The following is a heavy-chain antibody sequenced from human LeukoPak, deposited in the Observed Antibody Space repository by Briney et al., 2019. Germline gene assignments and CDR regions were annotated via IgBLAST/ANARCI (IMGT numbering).Heavy chain of an antibody. Sequence: ASVKVSCKASGYTFTGYYMHWVRQAPGQGLEWMGWINPNSGGTNYVQKFQGRVTMTRDTSISTAYMELSRLRSDDTAVYYCARDRGYCSGGSCYSSFDYWGQGTLVTVSS. CDR3: ARDRGYCSGGSCYSSFDY. D-gene: IGHD2-15*01. CDR2: INPNSGGT. J-gene: IGHJ4*02. CDR1: GYTFTGYY. V-gene: IGHV1-2*02.